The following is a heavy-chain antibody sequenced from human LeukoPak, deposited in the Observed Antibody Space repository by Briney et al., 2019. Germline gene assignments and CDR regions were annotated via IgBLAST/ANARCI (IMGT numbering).Heavy chain of an antibody. V-gene: IGHV1-18*01. CDR1: GYTFTDYI. D-gene: IGHD6-19*01. CDR3: ARDRSQWLHDAFDI. CDR2: ISSYNGNT. Sequence: GASVKVSCKASGYTFTDYIINWVRQAPGQGLEWMGWISSYNGNTNYAQQLQGRVTMTTDTSTSTIYMELRSLRSDDTAVYYCARDRSQWLHDAFDIWGQGTMVTVSS. J-gene: IGHJ3*02.